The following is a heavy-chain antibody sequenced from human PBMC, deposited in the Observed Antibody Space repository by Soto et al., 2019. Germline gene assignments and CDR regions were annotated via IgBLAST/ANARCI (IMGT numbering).Heavy chain of an antibody. CDR1: GFKFSNHW. Sequence: PGGSLRLSCAASGFKFSNHWMHWVRQRPAEGLVWVSRITSDGSEKYYVDSVKGRFTISRDNAKNSLYLQMNSLRAEDTAVYYCARDYNYYDSSGYPTDYWGQGTLVTVSS. D-gene: IGHD3-22*01. CDR3: ARDYNYYDSSGYPTDY. CDR2: ITSDGSEK. J-gene: IGHJ4*02. V-gene: IGHV3-7*03.